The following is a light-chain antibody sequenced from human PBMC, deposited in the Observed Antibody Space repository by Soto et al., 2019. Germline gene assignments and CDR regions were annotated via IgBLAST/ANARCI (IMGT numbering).Light chain of an antibody. CDR2: GNR. CDR3: SSYTSSSTRV. J-gene: IGLJ1*01. V-gene: IGLV1-40*01. CDR1: SSNLGAGYD. Sequence: QAVVTQPPSVSGAPGQRVTLSCTGNSSNLGAGYDVHWYQQLPGAAPKLVIFGNRNRPSGVPERFSGSKSGTSASLAITGLQAEDEADYYCSSYTSSSTRVFGTGTKVTVL.